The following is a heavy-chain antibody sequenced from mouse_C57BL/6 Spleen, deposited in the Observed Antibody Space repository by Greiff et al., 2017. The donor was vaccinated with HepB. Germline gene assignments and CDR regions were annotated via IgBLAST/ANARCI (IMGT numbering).Heavy chain of an antibody. CDR3: ASDAGIYYPMDY. CDR1: GFTFSDFY. CDR2: SRNKANDYTT. V-gene: IGHV7-1*01. J-gene: IGHJ4*01. Sequence: EVKLVESGGGLVQSGRSLRLSCATSGFTFSDFYMEWVRQAPGKGLEWIAASRNKANDYTTEYSSSVKGRFIVSRDTSPSILYLQMNALRAEDTAIYYCASDAGIYYPMDYWGQGTSVTVSS.